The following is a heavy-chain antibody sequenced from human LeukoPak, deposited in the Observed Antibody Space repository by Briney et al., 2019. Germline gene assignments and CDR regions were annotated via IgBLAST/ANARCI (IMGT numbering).Heavy chain of an antibody. CDR2: ISGSGGST. J-gene: IGHJ4*02. CDR1: GFTFSSYA. D-gene: IGHD3-3*01. Sequence: GGSLRLSCAASGFTFSSYAMSWVRQAPGKGLEWVSAISGSGGSTYYADSVKGRFTISRDNSKNTLYLQMNSLRAEETAVYYCAKYGVRGKGSTSYYFDYWGQGTLVTVSS. V-gene: IGHV3-23*01. CDR3: AKYGVRGKGSTSYYFDY.